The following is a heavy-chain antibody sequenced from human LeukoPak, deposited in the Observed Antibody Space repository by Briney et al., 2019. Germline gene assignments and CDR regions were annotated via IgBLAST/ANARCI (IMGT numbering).Heavy chain of an antibody. J-gene: IGHJ4*02. CDR3: ARFALGVVAATH. D-gene: IGHD2-15*01. Sequence: SETLSLTCTVSVYSISSGYYWGWIRQPPGKGLEWIGSIYHSGSTYYNPSLKSRVTISVDTSKNQFSLKLSSVTAADTAVYYCARFALGVVAATHWGQGTLVTVSS. V-gene: IGHV4-38-2*02. CDR2: IYHSGST. CDR1: VYSISSGYY.